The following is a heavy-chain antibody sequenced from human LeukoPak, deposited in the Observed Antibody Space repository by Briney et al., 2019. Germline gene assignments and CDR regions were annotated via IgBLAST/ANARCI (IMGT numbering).Heavy chain of an antibody. J-gene: IGHJ4*02. CDR2: IYHSGTT. CDR1: GGSISSSNG. V-gene: IGHV4-4*02. CDR3: ARSSSVTTYHY. D-gene: IGHD4-17*01. Sequence: PSETLSLTCAVSGGSISSSNGWSWVRQPPGKGLEWIGEIYHSGTTNYNPSLKSRVTISVDESKNQFSLNPRSVTAADTSVYYCARSSSVTTYHYWGQGTLVTVSS.